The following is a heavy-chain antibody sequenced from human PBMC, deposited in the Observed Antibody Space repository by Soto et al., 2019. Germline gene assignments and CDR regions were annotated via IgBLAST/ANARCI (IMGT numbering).Heavy chain of an antibody. CDR3: ASLTGGAGRASDI. CDR2: ISAYNDNP. CDR1: GYTFTSYG. Sequence: QVQLVQSGPEVKKPGASVQVSCKASGYTFTSYGISWVRQAPGQGLEWMAWISAYNDNPEYGEKFQGRVTMTTDTSTRSAYMELRSVISDYTAMYYWASLTGGAGRASDIWGQGTMVTVAS. D-gene: IGHD7-27*01. V-gene: IGHV1-18*01. J-gene: IGHJ3*02.